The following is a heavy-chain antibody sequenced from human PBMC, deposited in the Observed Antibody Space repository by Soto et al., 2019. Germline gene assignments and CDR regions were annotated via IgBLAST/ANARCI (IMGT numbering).Heavy chain of an antibody. J-gene: IGHJ3*02. V-gene: IGHV3-21*01. CDR1: GFTFSSYS. D-gene: IGHD2-21*02. Sequence: GGSLRLSCAASGFTFSSYSMNWVRQAPGRGLEWVSSISSSSSYIYYADSVKGRFTISRDNAKNSLYLQMNSLRAEDTAVYYCARVAYCGGDCYTGHDAFDIWGQGTMFTVSS. CDR2: ISSSSSYI. CDR3: ARVAYCGGDCYTGHDAFDI.